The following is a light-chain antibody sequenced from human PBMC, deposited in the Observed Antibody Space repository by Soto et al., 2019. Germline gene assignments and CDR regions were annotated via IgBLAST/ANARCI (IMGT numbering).Light chain of an antibody. V-gene: IGKV1-33*01. CDR2: DAS. CDR3: QQYEDLPLT. CDR1: QDVINY. Sequence: DITLTQSPSSLSVSVGDRVSITCQASQDVINYLNWYQQKPGKAPKLLISDASNLETGVPSRFTGSGSGTHFTLTINYLQPEDFATYYCQQYEDLPLTFGGGTHVE. J-gene: IGKJ4*01.